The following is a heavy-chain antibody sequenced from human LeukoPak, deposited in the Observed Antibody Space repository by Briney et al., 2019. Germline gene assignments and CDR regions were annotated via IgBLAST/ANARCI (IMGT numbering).Heavy chain of an antibody. CDR2: TYYRSKWYN. J-gene: IGHJ6*02. CDR3: ARDTLRGYSYGFNYYYGMDV. V-gene: IGHV6-1*01. Sequence: SQTLSLTCAISGDSFSSNSAAWNWIRQSPSRGLEWLGRTYYRSKWYNDYAVSVKSRITINPDTSKNQFSLQLNSVTPEDTAVYYCARDTLRGYSYGFNYYYGMDVWGQGTTVTVSS. CDR1: GDSFSSNSAA. D-gene: IGHD5-18*01.